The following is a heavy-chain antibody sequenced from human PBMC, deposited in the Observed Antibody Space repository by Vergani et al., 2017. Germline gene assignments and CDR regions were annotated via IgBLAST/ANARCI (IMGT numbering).Heavy chain of an antibody. V-gene: IGHV2-70*01. D-gene: IGHD6-6*01. Sequence: QVTLRESGPALVKPTQTLTLTCTFSGFSLSTSGMCVSWIRQPPGKALEWLALFDWDDDKYYSTSLKTRLTISKDTSKNQVVLTMTNMDPVDTATYYCARIVTAARPYGFDYWGQGTLVTVSS. CDR3: ARIVTAARPYGFDY. CDR2: FDWDDDK. CDR1: GFSLSTSGMC. J-gene: IGHJ4*02.